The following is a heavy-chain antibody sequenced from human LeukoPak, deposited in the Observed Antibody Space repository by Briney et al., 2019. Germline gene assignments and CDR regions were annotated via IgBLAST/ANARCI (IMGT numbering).Heavy chain of an antibody. CDR2: IIPIFGTA. V-gene: IGHV1-69*13. D-gene: IGHD2-2*02. J-gene: IGHJ6*02. Sequence: GASVKVSCKASGGTFSSYAISWVRQAPGQGLEWMGGIIPIFGTANYAQKFQGRVTITADESTSTAYMELSSLRSEDTAVYYCARDGYGCSSTSCYTQYGMDVWGQGTTVTVSS. CDR3: ARDGYGCSSTSCYTQYGMDV. CDR1: GGTFSSYA.